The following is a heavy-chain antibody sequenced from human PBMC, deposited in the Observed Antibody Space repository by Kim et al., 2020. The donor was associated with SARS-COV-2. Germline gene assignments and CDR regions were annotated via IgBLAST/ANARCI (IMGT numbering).Heavy chain of an antibody. Sequence: ANYAQKFQGRVTMTADKSTSTDYMELSSLRSEDTAVYYCASTYGSGAFDIWGQGTMVTVSS. J-gene: IGHJ3*02. CDR3: ASTYGSGAFDI. CDR2: A. V-gene: IGHV1-69*06. D-gene: IGHD3-10*01.